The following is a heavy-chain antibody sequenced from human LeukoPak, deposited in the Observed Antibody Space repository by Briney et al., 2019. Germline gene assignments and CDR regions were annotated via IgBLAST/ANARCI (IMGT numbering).Heavy chain of an antibody. V-gene: IGHV4-59*01. D-gene: IGHD6-13*01. CDR1: GESISDYY. Sequence: PSETLSLTCTVSGESISDYYWSWIRQPPGKGLEWIGYIYSSGTTNYNPSLKSRVTMSIDTSKNQFSLKLNSVTAADTAVYYCARGQQLDYYYMDVWGKGTTVTVSS. CDR2: IYSSGTT. J-gene: IGHJ6*03. CDR3: ARGQQLDYYYMDV.